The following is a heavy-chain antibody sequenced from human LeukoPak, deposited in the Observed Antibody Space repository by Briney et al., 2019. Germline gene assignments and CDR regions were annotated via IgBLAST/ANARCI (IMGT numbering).Heavy chain of an antibody. D-gene: IGHD5-24*01. J-gene: IGHJ4*02. CDR3: AIRDGHTDH. CDR1: GYTFTKYA. Sequence: ASVKVSCKTSGYTFTKYAMHWVRQAPGQTIEWLAWINPANGYTRYSQHFQDRVTVSSDTSAGTAYMELSSLRSEDKAIYFCAIRDGHTDHWGQGTLVTVSS. CDR2: INPANGYT. V-gene: IGHV1-3*03.